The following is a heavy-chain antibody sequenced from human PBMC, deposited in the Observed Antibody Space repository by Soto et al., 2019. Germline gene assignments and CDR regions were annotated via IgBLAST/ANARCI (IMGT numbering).Heavy chain of an antibody. J-gene: IGHJ3*02. Sequence: SVKVSCKVSGATFSSYAISWVRQAPGQGLEWMGEIIPTFGTANNAQNFRGSGTINADEATSTGHLELSMLRAEDPAVYYPARVWGHGFDIWGKESRVSV. CDR2: IIPTFGTA. V-gene: IGHV1-69*13. D-gene: IGHD7-27*01. CDR3: ARVWGHGFDI. CDR1: GATFSSYA.